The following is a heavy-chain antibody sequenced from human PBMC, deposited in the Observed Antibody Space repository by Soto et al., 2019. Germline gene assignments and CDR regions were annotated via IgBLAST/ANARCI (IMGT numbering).Heavy chain of an antibody. J-gene: IGHJ4*02. Sequence: GGSLRLSCAASGFTFSSYAMSWVRQAPGKGLEWVSAISGSGGSTYYADSVKGRFTISRDNSKNTLYLQMNSLRAEDTAVYYCAKRSDIIVVPAATYFDYWGKGTLVTVS. CDR2: ISGSGGST. D-gene: IGHD2-2*01. CDR3: AKRSDIIVVPAATYFDY. CDR1: GFTFSSYA. V-gene: IGHV3-23*01.